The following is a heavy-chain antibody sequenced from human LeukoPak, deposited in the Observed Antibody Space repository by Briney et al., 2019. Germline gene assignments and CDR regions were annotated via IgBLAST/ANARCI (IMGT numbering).Heavy chain of an antibody. D-gene: IGHD6-19*01. Sequence: PGGSLRLSCAVSGFSLTSYSMNWVRQAPGKGLEWVSSISSASSYIYYADSVKGRITISRDNAKNSLYLQMNSLRAEDTAVYYCARDKDQSSGWYLDYWGQGTLVTVSS. CDR3: ARDKDQSSGWYLDY. CDR2: ISSASSYI. V-gene: IGHV3-21*01. CDR1: GFSLTSYS. J-gene: IGHJ4*02.